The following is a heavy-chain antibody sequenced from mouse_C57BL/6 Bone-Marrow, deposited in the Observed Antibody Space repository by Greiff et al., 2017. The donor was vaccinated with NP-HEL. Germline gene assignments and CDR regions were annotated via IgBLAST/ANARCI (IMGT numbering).Heavy chain of an antibody. Sequence: VQLKESGPELVKPGASVKISCKASGYSFTGYYMNWVKQSPEKSLEWIGEINPSTGGTTYNQKFKAKATLTVDKSSSTAYMQLKSLTSEDSAVYYCARKGLLRLLLDYWGQGTTLTVSS. CDR1: GYSFTGYY. CDR2: INPSTGGT. CDR3: ARKGLLRLLLDY. J-gene: IGHJ2*01. V-gene: IGHV1-42*01. D-gene: IGHD3-2*02.